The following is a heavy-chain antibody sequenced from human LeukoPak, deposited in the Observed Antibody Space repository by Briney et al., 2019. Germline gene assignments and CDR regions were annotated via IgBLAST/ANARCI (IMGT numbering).Heavy chain of an antibody. CDR3: VKSIGAAGNA. J-gene: IGHJ5*02. D-gene: IGHD6-13*01. V-gene: IGHV3-13*01. Sequence: GGSLRLSCAASGFTFSNYDMHWVRQATGKGLEWVSAIGTAGDTYYPGSVKGRFTISRENAKNSLYLQMNSLRAEDTALYYCVKSIGAAGNAWGQGTLVTVSS. CDR1: GFTFSNYD. CDR2: IGTAGDT.